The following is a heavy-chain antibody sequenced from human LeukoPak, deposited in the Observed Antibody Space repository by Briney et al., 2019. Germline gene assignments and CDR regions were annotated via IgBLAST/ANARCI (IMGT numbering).Heavy chain of an antibody. J-gene: IGHJ4*02. Sequence: PGGSLRLSCAASGFTVSSNYMSWVREAPGRGLEWVSDIYSVGSTFYADSVKGRFSISRDNAKNTLYLQMNSLRAEDTAVYYCASARGSNYGSLGDWGQGTLVSVSS. CDR1: GFTVSSNY. CDR3: ASARGSNYGSLGD. CDR2: IYSVGST. V-gene: IGHV3-53*01. D-gene: IGHD5-18*01.